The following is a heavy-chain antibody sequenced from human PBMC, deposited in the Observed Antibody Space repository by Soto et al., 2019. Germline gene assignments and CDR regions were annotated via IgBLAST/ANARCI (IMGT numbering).Heavy chain of an antibody. CDR2: LSGSGNSTYT. Sequence: EVQLLESGGGLVQPGGSLRLSCAASGFTFGSYGMSWVRQAPGKGLEWISGLSGSGNSTYTYYADSGKGRFTISRDNSESTLHPQIPGRGVEVTAVYYFPKDSGDDSPGWGQGTRVTVSS. J-gene: IGHJ4*02. CDR1: GFTFGSYG. D-gene: IGHD3-22*01. V-gene: IGHV3-23*01. CDR3: PKDSGDDSPG.